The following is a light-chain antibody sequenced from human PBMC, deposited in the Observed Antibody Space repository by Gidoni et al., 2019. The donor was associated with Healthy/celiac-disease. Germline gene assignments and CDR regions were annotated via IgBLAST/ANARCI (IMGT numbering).Light chain of an antibody. V-gene: IGLV1-40*01. J-gene: IGLJ1*01. CDR1: SSNIGAGSD. CDR3: QSYDSSLSGYV. CDR2: GNS. Sequence: QSVLTPPPSVSGAPVQRVTISCTGSSSNIGAGSDVHWYQQLPGPAPKLRIYGNSNRPSGGPDRFSGSKSGTSASLAITGLQAEDEADYYCQSYDSSLSGYVFGTGTKVTVI.